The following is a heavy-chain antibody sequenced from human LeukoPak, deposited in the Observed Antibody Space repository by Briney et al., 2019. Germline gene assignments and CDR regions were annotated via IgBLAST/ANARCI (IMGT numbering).Heavy chain of an antibody. CDR1: GFTVSSNY. CDR2: ICSGGST. CDR3: ASQASRNYDATYYFDY. J-gene: IGHJ4*02. D-gene: IGHD3-22*01. Sequence: HAGGSLRLSCAASGFTVSSNYMSWVRQAPGKGLEWVSVICSGGSTYYADSVKGRFTISRDNFKNTLYLQMNSLRAEDTAVYYRASQASRNYDATYYFDYWGRGTLVTVSS. V-gene: IGHV3-53*01.